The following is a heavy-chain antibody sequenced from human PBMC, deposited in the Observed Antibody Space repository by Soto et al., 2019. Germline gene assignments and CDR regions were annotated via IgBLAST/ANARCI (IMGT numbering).Heavy chain of an antibody. J-gene: IGHJ6*02. CDR3: ARRGGYYDSSGPYYYYGMDV. CDR1: GGTFSSYA. V-gene: IGHV1-69*13. CDR2: IIPIFGTA. Sequence: SVKVSCRASGGTFSSYAISWVRQAPGQGLEWMGGIIPIFGTANYAQKFQGRVTITADESTSTAYMELSSLRSEDTAVYYCARRGGYYDSSGPYYYYGMDVWGQGTTVTVSS. D-gene: IGHD3-22*01.